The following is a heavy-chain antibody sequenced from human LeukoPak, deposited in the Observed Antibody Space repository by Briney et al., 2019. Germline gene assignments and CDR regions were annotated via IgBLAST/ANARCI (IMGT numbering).Heavy chain of an antibody. CDR1: GGSFSGYY. Sequence: SETLSLTCAVYGGSFSGYYWSWIRQPPGKGLEWIGEINHSGSTNYNPSLKSRVTTSVGTSKNQFSLKLSSVTAADTAVYYCARGLGTTHFDYWGQGTLVTVSS. V-gene: IGHV4-34*01. D-gene: IGHD1-1*01. CDR3: ARGLGTTHFDY. CDR2: INHSGST. J-gene: IGHJ4*02.